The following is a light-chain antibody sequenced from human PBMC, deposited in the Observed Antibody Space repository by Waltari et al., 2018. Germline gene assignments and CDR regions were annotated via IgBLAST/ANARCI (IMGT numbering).Light chain of an antibody. CDR3: QQYGSSPRT. J-gene: IGKJ2*01. CDR1: QSITRY. V-gene: IGKV3-20*01. Sequence: EIVLTQSPGTLSLSPGEGATLSCRASQSITRYLAWYQQKPGQPPRLLIYWASSRPTGIPDRFSCRGSGTDFALTITRLEPEDFAVYYCQQYGSSPRTFGQGTKLEI. CDR2: WAS.